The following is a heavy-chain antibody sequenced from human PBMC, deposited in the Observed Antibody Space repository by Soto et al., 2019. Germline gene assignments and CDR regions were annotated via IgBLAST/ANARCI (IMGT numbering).Heavy chain of an antibody. Sequence: QVQLVQSGAEVKKPGASVKVSCKASGYTFTGYYMHWVRQAPGQGLEWMGWINPNSGGTNYAQKFQRWVTMTRDTSISTAYMELSRLRSDDTAVYYCAIGGYVSSSVLGLDGMDVWGQGPTVTVSS. D-gene: IGHD6-6*01. CDR3: AIGGYVSSSVLGLDGMDV. CDR1: GYTFTGYY. J-gene: IGHJ6*02. V-gene: IGHV1-2*04. CDR2: INPNSGGT.